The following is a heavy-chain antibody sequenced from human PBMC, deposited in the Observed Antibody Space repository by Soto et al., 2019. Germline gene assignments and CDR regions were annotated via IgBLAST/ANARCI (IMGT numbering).Heavy chain of an antibody. Sequence: ASVKVSCKASGYTFTGYYMHWVRQAPGQGLEWMGWINPNSGGTNYAQKFQGRVTMTRDTSISTDYMELSRLRSDDTAVYYCAARSWDYYYYGMDVWGQGTTVTVSS. J-gene: IGHJ6*02. CDR2: INPNSGGT. CDR1: GYTFTGYY. CDR3: AARSWDYYYYGMDV. V-gene: IGHV1-2*02. D-gene: IGHD3-16*01.